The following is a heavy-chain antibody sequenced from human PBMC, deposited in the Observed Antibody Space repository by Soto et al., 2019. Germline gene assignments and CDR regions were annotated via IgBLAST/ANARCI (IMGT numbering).Heavy chain of an antibody. CDR1: GFTFSSYW. CDR2: IKQDGSEK. D-gene: IGHD2-15*01. CDR3: AREAGTIKNPRKSTIVGVAALAGWFAP. V-gene: IGHV3-7*01. J-gene: IGHJ5*02. Sequence: GGSLRLSCAASGFTFSSYWMSWVRQAPGKGLEWVANIKQDGSEKYYVDSVKGRFTISRDNAKNSLYLQMNSLRAEDTAVYYCAREAGTIKNPRKSTIVGVAALAGWFAPWGQGTLVTVSS.